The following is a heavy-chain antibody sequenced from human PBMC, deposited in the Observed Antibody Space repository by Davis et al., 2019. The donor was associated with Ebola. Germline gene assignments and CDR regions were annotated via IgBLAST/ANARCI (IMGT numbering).Heavy chain of an antibody. CDR2: ISSSGSTI. V-gene: IGHV3-48*03. J-gene: IGHJ4*02. Sequence: PGGSLRLSCAASGFTFSSYEMNWVRQAPGKGLEWVSYISSSGSTIYYADSVKGRFTISRDNSKNTLYLQMNSLRAEDTAVYYCARDSVRDCSGGSCYSDFDYWGQGTLVTVSS. D-gene: IGHD2-15*01. CDR3: ARDSVRDCSGGSCYSDFDY. CDR1: GFTFSSYE.